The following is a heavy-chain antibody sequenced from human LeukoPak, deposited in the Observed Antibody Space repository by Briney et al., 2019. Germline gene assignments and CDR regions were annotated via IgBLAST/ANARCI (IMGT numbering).Heavy chain of an antibody. D-gene: IGHD3-3*01. CDR1: GGSLSSYY. Sequence: SETLSLTCTVSGGSLSSYYWSWIRQPAGKGLEWIGRIYTSGSTNYNPSLKSRVTMSVDTSKNQFSLKLSSVTAADTAVYYCASVLRFYYYYMDVWGKGTTVTVSS. CDR2: IYTSGST. V-gene: IGHV4-4*07. CDR3: ASVLRFYYYYMDV. J-gene: IGHJ6*03.